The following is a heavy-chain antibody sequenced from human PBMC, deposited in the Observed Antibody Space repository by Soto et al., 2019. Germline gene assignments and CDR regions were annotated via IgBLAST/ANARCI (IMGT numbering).Heavy chain of an antibody. CDR1: GGSVSSGSYY. J-gene: IGHJ5*02. V-gene: IGHV4-61*01. CDR3: ARAQFNTETFDP. D-gene: IGHD4-17*01. CDR2: IYYSGST. Sequence: TSETLSLTCTVSGGSVSSGSYYWSWIRQPPGKGLEWIGYIYYSGSTYYNPSLKSRVTISVDTSKNQFSLKLSSVTAADTAVYYCARAQFNTETFDPWGQGTLVTVSS.